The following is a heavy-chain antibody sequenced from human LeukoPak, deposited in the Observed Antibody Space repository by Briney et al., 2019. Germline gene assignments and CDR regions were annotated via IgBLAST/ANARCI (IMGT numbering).Heavy chain of an antibody. D-gene: IGHD3-22*01. CDR3: VLNSGSYDSSGGHDAFDI. Sequence: GGSLRLSCAASGFIFSSYGMHWVRQAPGKGLEWVAVISYDGSIKYYADSVKGRFTISRDNSKNTLYLQMNSLRTEDTAVYYCVLNSGSYDSSGGHDAFDIWGQGTMVTVSS. V-gene: IGHV3-30*03. CDR2: ISYDGSIK. CDR1: GFIFSSYG. J-gene: IGHJ3*02.